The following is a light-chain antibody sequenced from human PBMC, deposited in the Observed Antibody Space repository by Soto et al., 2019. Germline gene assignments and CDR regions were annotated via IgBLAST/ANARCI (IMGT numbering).Light chain of an antibody. Sequence: DIQMTQSPSTLSASVGDRVTITCRASQSISSWLAWYQQKPGKAPNLLIYKASSLESGVPSRFSGSGSGTEFTLIISSLQPDDFATYYCQQYNSWTFGQGTKVEIK. CDR1: QSISSW. J-gene: IGKJ1*01. CDR2: KAS. CDR3: QQYNSWT. V-gene: IGKV1-5*03.